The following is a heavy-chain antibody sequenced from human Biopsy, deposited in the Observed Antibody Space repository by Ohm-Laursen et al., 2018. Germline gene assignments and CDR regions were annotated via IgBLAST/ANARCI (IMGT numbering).Heavy chain of an antibody. J-gene: IGHJ4*02. V-gene: IGHV3-33*01. CDR1: GFTFSRHG. D-gene: IGHD2-2*01. CDR2: IWSDGNNK. CDR3: ARMPHFDY. Sequence: RSLRLSCSASGFTFSRHGMHWVRQAPGKGLEWVAVIWSDGNNKYYADSVKGRFTISRDTSRNTLYIQMNSLRAEDTAVYYCARMPHFDYWGQGILVTVSS.